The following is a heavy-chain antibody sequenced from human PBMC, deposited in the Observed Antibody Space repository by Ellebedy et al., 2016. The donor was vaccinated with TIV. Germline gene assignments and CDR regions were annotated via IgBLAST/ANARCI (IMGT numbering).Heavy chain of an antibody. D-gene: IGHD2-15*01. CDR1: GFTFSSYS. CDR3: TRGGGCCGCTCYYPDF. J-gene: IGHJ4*02. CDR2: ISTISSY. Sequence: GESLKISCAASGFTFSSYSLNWVRQAPGKGLEWVSSISTISSYADSVRGRFTISRDNAKNSLYMQINSLRAEDTAVYYCTRGGGCCGCTCYYPDFWGQGTLVTVST. V-gene: IGHV3-21*01.